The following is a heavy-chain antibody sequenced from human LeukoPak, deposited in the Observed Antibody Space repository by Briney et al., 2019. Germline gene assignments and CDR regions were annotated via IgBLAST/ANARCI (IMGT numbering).Heavy chain of an antibody. Sequence: NASETLSLTCTVSGGSISSYYWSWIRQPAGKGLEWIGRIYTSGSTNYNPSLKSRVTMSVDTSKNQFSLKLSSVTAADTAVYYCARLGIAVASRRANAFDIWGQGTMVTVSS. CDR1: GGSISSYY. J-gene: IGHJ3*02. CDR3: ARLGIAVASRRANAFDI. D-gene: IGHD6-19*01. V-gene: IGHV4-4*07. CDR2: IYTSGST.